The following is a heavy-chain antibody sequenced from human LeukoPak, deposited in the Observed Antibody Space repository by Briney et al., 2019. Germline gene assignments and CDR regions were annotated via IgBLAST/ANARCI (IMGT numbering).Heavy chain of an antibody. D-gene: IGHD2-21*02. Sequence: GGSLRLSCAASGFTFDDYGMSWVRQAPGKGLEWVSGINWNGGSTGYADSVKGRFTISRDNAKNSLYLQMNSLRAEDTALYYCARDPPGDCGGDRYSSPVFDYWGQGTLVTVSS. CDR3: ARDPPGDCGGDRYSSPVFDY. CDR2: INWNGGST. V-gene: IGHV3-20*04. CDR1: GFTFDDYG. J-gene: IGHJ4*02.